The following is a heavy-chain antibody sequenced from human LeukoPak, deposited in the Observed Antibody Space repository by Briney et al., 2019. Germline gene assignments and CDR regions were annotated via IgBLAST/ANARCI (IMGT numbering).Heavy chain of an antibody. CDR3: ARDGELWSPAYFDY. CDR2: IYDSGST. D-gene: IGHD5-18*01. V-gene: IGHV4-59*12. CDR1: GGSISNYY. J-gene: IGHJ4*02. Sequence: SETLSLTCTVSGGSISNYYWSWIRQPPGKGLEWIGYIYDSGSTNYNPSLKSRVTVSVDTSKNQFSLKLSSVTAADTAVYYCARDGELWSPAYFDYWGQGTLVTVSS.